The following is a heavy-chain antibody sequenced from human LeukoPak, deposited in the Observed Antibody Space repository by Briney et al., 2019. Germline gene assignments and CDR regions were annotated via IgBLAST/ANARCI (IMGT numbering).Heavy chain of an antibody. Sequence: SETLSLICTVSGGSMSSSRYYCGWIRQPPGKGLEWIGSIYYSGSTYYNPSLKSRVTISVDTSKNHFSLKLSSVTAADTAVYYCARCQRGLTTVTTLDYWGQGTLVTVAS. CDR1: GGSMSSSRYY. J-gene: IGHJ4*02. CDR2: IYYSGST. V-gene: IGHV4-39*02. D-gene: IGHD4-17*01. CDR3: ARCQRGLTTVTTLDY.